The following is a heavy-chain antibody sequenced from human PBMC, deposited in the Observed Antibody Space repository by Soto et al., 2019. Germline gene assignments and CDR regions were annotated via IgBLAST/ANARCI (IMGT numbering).Heavy chain of an antibody. J-gene: IGHJ4*02. CDR1: AFTFSSYA. V-gene: IGHV3-23*01. D-gene: IGHD2-21*02. CDR3: ATGRASDCPGCTQDY. Sequence: EVQLLESGGGLAQPGGSLRLSCAASAFTFSSYAMSWVRQAPGKGLEWVSAVSGSGDGTYYADSVKGRFTISSDNSKNALYLQMNSLRAEDTAVYYCATGRASDCPGCTQDYWGQGTLVTVSS. CDR2: VSGSGDGT.